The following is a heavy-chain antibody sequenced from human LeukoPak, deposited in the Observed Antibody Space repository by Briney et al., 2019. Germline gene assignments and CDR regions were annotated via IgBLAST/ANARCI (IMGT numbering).Heavy chain of an antibody. J-gene: IGHJ4*02. D-gene: IGHD3-22*01. CDR2: ISSSSSSYI. V-gene: IGHV3-21*01. CDR3: ARGGSSGPYYFDY. Sequence: PGGSLRLSCAASGFTFSSYSMNWVRQAPGKGLEWVSSISSSSSSYIYYADSLKGRFTISRDNAKNSLYLQMNSLRAEDTAVYYCARGGSSGPYYFDYWGQGTLVPVSS. CDR1: GFTFSSYS.